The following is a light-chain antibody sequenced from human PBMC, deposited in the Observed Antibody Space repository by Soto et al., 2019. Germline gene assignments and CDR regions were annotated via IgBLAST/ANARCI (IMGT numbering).Light chain of an antibody. CDR2: DAS. CDR3: QQRSNWPPIT. CDR1: QSVKTF. V-gene: IGKV3-11*01. J-gene: IGKJ5*01. Sequence: EIVLTQSPATLSLSPGERATLSCRASQSVKTFLVWYQHRPGQAPRVLIYDASHRATGIPARFSGSGSGTDFTLTISSLEPEDAALYYCQQRSNWPPITCGQGTRLEI.